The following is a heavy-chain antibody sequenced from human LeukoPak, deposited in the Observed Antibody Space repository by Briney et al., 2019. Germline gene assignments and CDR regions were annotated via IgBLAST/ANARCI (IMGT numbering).Heavy chain of an antibody. J-gene: IGHJ6*02. CDR3: AAVGATNYYYGMDV. CDR2: IIPIFGTA. CDR1: GGTFSSYA. Sequence: ASVKVSCKASGGTFSSYAISWVRQAPGQGLEWMGGIIPIFGTANYAQKFQGRVTITADESTSTAYMELSSLRSEDTAVYYCAAVGATNYYYGMDVWGQGTTVTVSS. D-gene: IGHD1-26*01. V-gene: IGHV1-69*13.